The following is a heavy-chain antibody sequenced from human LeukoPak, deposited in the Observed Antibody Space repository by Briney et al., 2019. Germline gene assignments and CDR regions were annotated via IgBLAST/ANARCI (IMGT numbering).Heavy chain of an antibody. CDR1: GFIVSGDF. CDR2: IYSDGST. V-gene: IGHV3-53*01. CDR3: ARERGRGRDSPWFDY. J-gene: IGHJ4*02. D-gene: IGHD1-26*01. Sequence: GGSLRLSCAASGFIVSGDFMSWVRQAPGKGLEWVSVIYSDGSTYYADSVKGRLTISRDNSKNTLDLQMTGLRAEDTAVYYCARERGRGRDSPWFDYWGQGTLVTVSS.